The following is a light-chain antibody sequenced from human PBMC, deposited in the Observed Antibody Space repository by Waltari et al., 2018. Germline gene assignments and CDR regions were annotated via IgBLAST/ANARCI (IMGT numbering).Light chain of an antibody. CDR2: AAS. J-gene: IGKJ1*01. Sequence: DIQMTQSPSSLSASVGDRVTITCRASQSIGTYLNWYQHKPGRAPELLIYAASTLQGGVPSRFSGSGSETHFTLANSSLQREDFATYYCQQSYTTPRTFGQGTKVEIK. CDR1: QSIGTY. CDR3: QQSYTTPRT. V-gene: IGKV1-39*01.